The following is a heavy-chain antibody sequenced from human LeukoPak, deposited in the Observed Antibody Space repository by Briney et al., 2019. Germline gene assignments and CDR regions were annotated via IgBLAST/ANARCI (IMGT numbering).Heavy chain of an antibody. CDR3: ARDLWFGEYYYYMDV. D-gene: IGHD3-10*01. CDR1: GFTFISYA. J-gene: IGHJ6*03. V-gene: IGHV3-30*15. CDR2: ISYDGSNK. Sequence: PGGSLRLSCAASGFTFISYAMHWVRQAPGKGLEWVTVISYDGSNKYYADSVKGRFTISRDNSKNTLYLQMSSLRAEDTAVYYCARDLWFGEYYYYMDVWGKGTTVSVSS.